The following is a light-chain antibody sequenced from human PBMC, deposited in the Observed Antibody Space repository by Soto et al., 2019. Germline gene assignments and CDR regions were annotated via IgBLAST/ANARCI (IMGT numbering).Light chain of an antibody. Sequence: EIVLTQSPATLSLSLGERATLSCRASQSIGSYLAWYQHKLGQPPRLLIYGASSRATGIPDRFSGSGSGTDFTLTISRLEPEDFAVYYCQQYGSSPSPFGGGTKVDI. V-gene: IGKV3-20*01. CDR1: QSIGSY. J-gene: IGKJ4*01. CDR3: QQYGSSPSP. CDR2: GAS.